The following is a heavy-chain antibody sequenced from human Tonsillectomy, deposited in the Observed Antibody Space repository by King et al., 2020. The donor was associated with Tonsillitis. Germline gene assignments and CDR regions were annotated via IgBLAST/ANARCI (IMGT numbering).Heavy chain of an antibody. CDR1: GGTFNNYG. J-gene: IGHJ6*02. CDR3: ARRGKINYGMDV. Sequence: QLVQSGAEVKKPGSSLKVSCKASGGTFNNYGISWVRQAPGEGLEWMGGIIPIFGATNYAQKFQGRVTITADESTRTAYMELSSLRSDDTAVYYFARRGKINYGMDVWGQGTTVIVSS. V-gene: IGHV1-69*01. CDR2: IIPIFGAT.